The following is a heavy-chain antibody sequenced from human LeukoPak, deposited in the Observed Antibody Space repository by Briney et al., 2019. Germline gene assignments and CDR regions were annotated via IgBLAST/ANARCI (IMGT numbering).Heavy chain of an antibody. D-gene: IGHD3-3*01. J-gene: IGHJ4*02. CDR3: ASGDFWSGYPFDY. Sequence: PSETLSLTCTVSGGSISSSNYYWGWIRQPPGKGLEWIGSMYYSGSTYYNPSLKSRVTISVDTSKNQFSLKLSSVTAADTAVYYCASGDFWSGYPFDYWGQGTLVTVSS. CDR1: GGSISSSNYY. V-gene: IGHV4-39*07. CDR2: MYYSGST.